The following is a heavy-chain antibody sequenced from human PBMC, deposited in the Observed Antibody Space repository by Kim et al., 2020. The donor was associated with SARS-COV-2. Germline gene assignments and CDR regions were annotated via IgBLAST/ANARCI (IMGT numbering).Heavy chain of an antibody. CDR2: IKQDGSEK. CDR3: ARGGEEYDILTGYYSVDAFDI. D-gene: IGHD3-9*01. CDR1: GFTFSSYW. V-gene: IGHV3-7*04. J-gene: IGHJ3*02. Sequence: GGSLRLSCAASGFTFSSYWMSWVRQAPGKGLEWVANIKQDGSEKYYVDSVKGRFTISRDNAKNSLYLQMNSLRAEDTAVYYCARGGEEYDILTGYYSVDAFDIWGQGTMVTVSS.